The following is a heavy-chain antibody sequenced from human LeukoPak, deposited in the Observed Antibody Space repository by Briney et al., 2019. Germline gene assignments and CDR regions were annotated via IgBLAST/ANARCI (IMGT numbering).Heavy chain of an antibody. CDR1: GFTFSDIW. CDR3: TTDGVDFWSGYYIGNY. V-gene: IGHV3-15*01. D-gene: IGHD3-3*01. J-gene: IGHJ4*02. Sequence: GGSLRLSCAASGFTFSDIWMSWVRQAPGKGLEWVGRIKSNVDGGARDYAAPVKGRFTISRDDSKNTLYQQMSRLKTEDTGVYYCTTDGVDFWSGYYIGNYWGQGTLVAVSS. CDR2: IKSNVDGGAR.